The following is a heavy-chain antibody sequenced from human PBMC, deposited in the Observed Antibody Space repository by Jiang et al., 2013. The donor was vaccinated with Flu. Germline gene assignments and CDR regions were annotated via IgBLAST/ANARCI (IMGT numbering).Heavy chain of an antibody. Sequence: VQLLESGGGLVKPGGSLRLSCAASGFTFSDYGMNWVRQAPGKGLEWVSSITSRSSYIYYADSVKGRFTISRDNAKKSVYLQMNSLRAEDTAVYYCARDDPYSETKPDGFDLWGQGTMVTVSS. CDR1: GFTFSDYG. CDR2: ITSRSSYI. CDR3: ARDDPYSETKPDGFDL. D-gene: IGHD1-26*01. J-gene: IGHJ3*01. V-gene: IGHV3-21*01.